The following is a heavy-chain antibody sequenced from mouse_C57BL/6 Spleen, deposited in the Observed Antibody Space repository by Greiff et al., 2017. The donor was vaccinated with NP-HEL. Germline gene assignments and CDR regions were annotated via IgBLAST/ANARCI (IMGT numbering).Heavy chain of an antibody. CDR2: IYPGDGDT. D-gene: IGHD2-12*01. Sequence: QVQLQQSGAELVKPGASVKISCKASGYAFSSYWMNWVKQRPGKGLEWIGQIYPGDGDTNYNGKFKGKATLTADKSSSTAYMQLSSLTSEDSAVYFCARDGYRDYFDYWGQGTTLTVSS. CDR3: ARDGYRDYFDY. J-gene: IGHJ2*01. CDR1: GYAFSSYW. V-gene: IGHV1-80*01.